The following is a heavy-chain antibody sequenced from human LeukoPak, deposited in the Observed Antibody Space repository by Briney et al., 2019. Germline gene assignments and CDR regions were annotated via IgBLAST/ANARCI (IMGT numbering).Heavy chain of an antibody. CDR2: INHSGTT. CDR1: GGSLSGYF. J-gene: IGHJ5*02. Sequence: SETLSLTCGVYGGSLSGYFWSWIRQPPGKGLEWIGEINHSGTTNFNPSLKSRVTISVDTSKNQFSLKLSSVTAADTAVYYCARDDCSRGSCYADHWFDPWGQGTLVTVSS. D-gene: IGHD2-15*01. CDR3: ARDDCSRGSCYADHWFDP. V-gene: IGHV4-34*01.